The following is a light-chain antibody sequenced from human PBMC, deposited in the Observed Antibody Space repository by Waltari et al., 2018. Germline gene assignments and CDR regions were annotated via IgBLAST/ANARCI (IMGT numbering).Light chain of an antibody. CDR3: QSADSSERWV. J-gene: IGLJ3*02. CDR1: AFPKPY. V-gene: IGLV3-25*03. CDR2: KDT. Sequence: SYDLTQPASVSVSPGQTARITCSGDAFPKPYAYWYQKKPGQAPVLTIYKDTERPSGIPERFSGSTSGTTVTLTITGVLAEDEAQYYCQSADSSERWVFGGGTKLTVL.